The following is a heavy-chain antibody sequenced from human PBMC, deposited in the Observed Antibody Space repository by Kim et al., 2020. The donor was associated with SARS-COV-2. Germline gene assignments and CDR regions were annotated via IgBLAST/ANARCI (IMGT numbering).Heavy chain of an antibody. CDR1: GGSISSGSYY. D-gene: IGHD5-12*01. CDR3: ARGAVGYSGYDHLGFDY. J-gene: IGHJ4*02. Sequence: SETLSLTCTVSGGSISSGSYYWSWIRQPAGKGLEWIGRIYTSGSTNYNPSLKSRVTISVDTSKNQFSLKLSSVTAADTAVYYCARGAVGYSGYDHLGFDYWGQGTLVTVSS. V-gene: IGHV4-61*02. CDR2: IYTSGST.